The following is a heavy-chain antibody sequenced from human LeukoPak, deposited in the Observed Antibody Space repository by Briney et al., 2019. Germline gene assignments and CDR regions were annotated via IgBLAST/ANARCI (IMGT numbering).Heavy chain of an antibody. D-gene: IGHD1-1*01. CDR2: IGTASDT. CDR1: GFTFSSFD. V-gene: IGHV3-13*01. J-gene: IGHJ6*03. CDR3: ARGPPRGKYYYMDV. Sequence: GGSLRLSCAASGFTFSSFDMHWVRQPTGQGLEWVSTIGTASDTYYPGSVEGRFTLCRDNAKNSLYLRMNSLTAGDTAVYYCARGPPRGKYYYMDVWGKGTTVTVSS.